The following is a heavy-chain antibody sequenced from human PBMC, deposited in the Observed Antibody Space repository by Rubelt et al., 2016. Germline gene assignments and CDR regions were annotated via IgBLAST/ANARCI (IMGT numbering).Heavy chain of an antibody. V-gene: IGHV3-30*19. CDR3: ARPYSGSYGAAFDI. D-gene: IGHD1-26*01. CDR2: ISYDGSNK. CDR1: GFTFSTYG. J-gene: IGHJ3*02. Sequence: QVQLVESGGGVVQPGRSLRLSCAASGFTFSTYGMHWVRQAPGKGLEWVAVISYDGSNKYYADSVKGRVTISRDNSKNTLYLQRNSLRAEDTAVYYCARPYSGSYGAAFDIWGQGTMVTVSS.